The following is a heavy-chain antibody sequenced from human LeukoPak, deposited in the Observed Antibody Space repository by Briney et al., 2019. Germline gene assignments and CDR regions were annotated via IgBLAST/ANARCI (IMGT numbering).Heavy chain of an antibody. CDR2: INHSGST. CDR3: ARERSGTSDFWSGYYKGKYYFDY. D-gene: IGHD3-3*01. J-gene: IGHJ4*02. Sequence: PSETLSLTCAVYGGSFSGYYWSWIRQPPGKGLEWIWEINHSGSTNYNPSLKSRVTISVDTSKNQFSLKLSSVTAADTAVYYCARERSGTSDFWSGYYKGKYYFDYWGQGTLVTVSS. CDR1: GGSFSGYY. V-gene: IGHV4-34*01.